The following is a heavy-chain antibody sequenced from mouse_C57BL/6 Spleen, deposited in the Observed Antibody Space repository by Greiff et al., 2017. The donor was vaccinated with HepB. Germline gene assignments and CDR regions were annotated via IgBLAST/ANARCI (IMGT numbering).Heavy chain of an antibody. J-gene: IGHJ2*01. V-gene: IGHV5-16*01. CDR3: AREGIGGYYLFDY. Sequence: EVKLMESEGGLVQPGSSMKLSCTASGFTFSDYYMAWVRQVPEKGLEWVANINYDGSSTYYLDSLKSRFIISRDNAKNILYLQMSSLKSEDTATYYCAREGIGGYYLFDYWGQGTTLTVSS. CDR1: GFTFSDYY. CDR2: INYDGSST. D-gene: IGHD2-3*01.